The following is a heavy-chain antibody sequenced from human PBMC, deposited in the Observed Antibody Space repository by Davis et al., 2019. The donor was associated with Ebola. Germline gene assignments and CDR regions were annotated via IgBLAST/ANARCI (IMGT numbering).Heavy chain of an antibody. CDR2: ISSSSSYI. CDR3: ARDMDSSGWKKFDY. J-gene: IGHJ4*02. D-gene: IGHD6-19*01. CDR1: GFTFSTYS. Sequence: GESLKISCAASGFTFSTYSMNWVRQAPGKGLEWVSGISSSSSYIYYADSMKGRFTISRDNARNSLYLQMNSLRAEDTAVYYCARDMDSSGWKKFDYWGQGTLVTVSS. V-gene: IGHV3-21*01.